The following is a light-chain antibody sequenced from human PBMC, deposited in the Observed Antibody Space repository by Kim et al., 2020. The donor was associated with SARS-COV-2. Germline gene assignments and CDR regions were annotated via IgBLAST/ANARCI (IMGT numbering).Light chain of an antibody. CDR2: GKN. CDR3: NSRDNNDYVV. J-gene: IGLJ2*01. CDR1: SLRSYY. Sequence: SSELTQDPAVSVALGQTVRITCQGDSLRSYYTTWYQQKPGQAPIVVVYGKNNRPSGIPDRFSGSSSGNTASLTITGTQAGDEADYYCNSRDNNDYVVFGGGTQLTVL. V-gene: IGLV3-19*01.